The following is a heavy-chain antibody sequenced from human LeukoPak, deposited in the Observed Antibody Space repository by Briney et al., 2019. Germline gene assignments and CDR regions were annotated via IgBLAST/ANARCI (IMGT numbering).Heavy chain of an antibody. CDR2: INPNSGGT. CDR3: APIAEAGTEAPEY. V-gene: IGHV1-2*06. D-gene: IGHD6-19*01. Sequence: ASVKVSRKASGYTFTGYYMHWVRQAPGQGLEWMGRINPNSGGTNYAQKFQGRVTMTRDTSISTAYMELSRLRSDDTAVYYCAPIAEAGTEAPEYWGQGTLVTVSS. CDR1: GYTFTGYY. J-gene: IGHJ4*02.